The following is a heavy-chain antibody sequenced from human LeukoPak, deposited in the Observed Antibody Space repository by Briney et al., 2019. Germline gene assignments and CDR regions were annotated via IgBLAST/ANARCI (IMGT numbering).Heavy chain of an antibody. J-gene: IGHJ6*03. CDR2: INHSGST. Sequence: SETLSLTCAVYGGSFSGYYWSWIRQPPGKGLGWIGEINHSGSTNYNPSLKSRVTISVDTSKNQFSLKLSSVTAADTAVYYCARGALYCSSTSCYLSYYYYYMDVWGKGTTVTVSS. D-gene: IGHD2-2*01. V-gene: IGHV4-34*01. CDR1: GGSFSGYY. CDR3: ARGALYCSSTSCYLSYYYYYMDV.